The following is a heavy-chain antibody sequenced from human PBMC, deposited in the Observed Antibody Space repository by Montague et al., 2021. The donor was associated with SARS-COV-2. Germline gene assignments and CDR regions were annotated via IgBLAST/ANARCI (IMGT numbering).Heavy chain of an antibody. V-gene: IGHV4-4*07. CDR1: GSISGYY. CDR2: ISSSGGI. J-gene: IGHJ4*02. CDR3: ARQYIGYNRRFDY. D-gene: IGHD5-12*01. Sequence: SETLSLTCTVAGSISGYYWTGIRRSAGKGLEWIGRISSSGGIDYNASLKSRVTMSLDTSKIQLSLKLSSVTAADTAVYYCARQYIGYNRRFDYWGQGALVTVSP.